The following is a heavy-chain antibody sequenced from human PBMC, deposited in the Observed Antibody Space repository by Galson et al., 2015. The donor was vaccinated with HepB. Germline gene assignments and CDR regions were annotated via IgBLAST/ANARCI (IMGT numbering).Heavy chain of an antibody. Sequence: SLRLSCAASGFTFSSYWMSWVRQAPGKGLEWVSYISSSSTIYYADSVKGRFTISRDNAKNSLYLQMNSPRAEDTAVYYCARDRYYGSGLDDYWGQGTLVTVSS. D-gene: IGHD3-10*01. CDR3: ARDRYYGSGLDDY. CDR1: GFTFSSYW. J-gene: IGHJ4*02. CDR2: ISSSSTI. V-gene: IGHV3-48*04.